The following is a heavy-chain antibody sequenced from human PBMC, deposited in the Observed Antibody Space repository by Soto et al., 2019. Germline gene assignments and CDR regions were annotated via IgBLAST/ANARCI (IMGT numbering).Heavy chain of an antibody. V-gene: IGHV3-23*01. CDR3: AKVGYYDFWSGYYLR. CDR1: GFTFSSYA. Sequence: EVQLLESGGGLVQPGGSLRLSCAASGFTFSSYAMSWVRQAPGKGLEWVSAISGSGGSTYYADSVKGRFTISRDNSKNTLYLQMNSLRAEGAAVYYCAKVGYYDFWSGYYLRWGQGTLVTVSS. J-gene: IGHJ4*02. D-gene: IGHD3-3*01. CDR2: ISGSGGST.